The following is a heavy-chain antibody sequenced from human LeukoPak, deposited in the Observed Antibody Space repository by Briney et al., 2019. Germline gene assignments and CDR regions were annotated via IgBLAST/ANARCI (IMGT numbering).Heavy chain of an antibody. V-gene: IGHV3-30*02. CDR2: IRYDGSNK. Sequence: GGSLRLSCAASGFTFSSYGMHWVRQAPGKGLEWVAFIRYDGSNKYYADSVKGRFTISRDNAKNSLYLQMNSLRAEDTAMYYCATEELVAAGTVLDYWGQGTLVTVSS. CDR1: GFTFSSYG. D-gene: IGHD6-13*01. CDR3: ATEELVAAGTVLDY. J-gene: IGHJ4*02.